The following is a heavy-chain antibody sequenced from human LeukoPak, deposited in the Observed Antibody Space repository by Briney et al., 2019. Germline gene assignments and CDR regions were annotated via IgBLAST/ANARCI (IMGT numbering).Heavy chain of an antibody. CDR1: GYTFTGYY. J-gene: IGHJ5*02. D-gene: IGHD3-10*01. V-gene: IGHV1-2*02. Sequence: GASVKVSCKASGYTFTGYYMHWVRQAPGQGLEWMGWINPNSGGTNYAQKFQERVTITRDMSTSTAYMELSSLRSEDTAVYYCAAGDLNWFDPWGQGTLVTVSS. CDR3: AAGDLNWFDP. CDR2: INPNSGGT.